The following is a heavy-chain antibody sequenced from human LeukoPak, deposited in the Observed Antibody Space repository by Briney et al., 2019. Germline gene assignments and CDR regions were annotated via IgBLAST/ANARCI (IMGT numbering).Heavy chain of an antibody. CDR1: GYTFTSYA. J-gene: IGHJ4*02. CDR2: INTNTGNT. CDR3: ARGGYYDSSGRGYYFDY. V-gene: IGHV7-4-1*02. Sequence: ASVKVSCKASGYTFTSYAMNWVRQAPGQGLEWMGLINTNTGNTTYAQGFKGRVVFSLDTSVSTAYLQISSLKAEDTAVYYCARGGYYDSSGRGYYFDYWGQGTLVTVSS. D-gene: IGHD3-22*01.